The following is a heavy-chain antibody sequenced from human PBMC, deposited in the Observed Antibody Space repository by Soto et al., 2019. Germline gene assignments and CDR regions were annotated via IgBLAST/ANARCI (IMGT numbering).Heavy chain of an antibody. CDR3: ARGGYGWLDP. CDR2: ISLTGGTT. CDR1: GFIFSDYY. Sequence: QVQLVESGGGLVKPGGSLRLSCGASGFIFSDYYMSWIRQAPGKGLEWVSYISLTGGTTHYADSVKGRFTISRDNAKNSLHLQMNSLRAEDPAVYYCARGGYGWLDPWGQGTLVTVSS. V-gene: IGHV3-11*01. J-gene: IGHJ5*02. D-gene: IGHD2-15*01.